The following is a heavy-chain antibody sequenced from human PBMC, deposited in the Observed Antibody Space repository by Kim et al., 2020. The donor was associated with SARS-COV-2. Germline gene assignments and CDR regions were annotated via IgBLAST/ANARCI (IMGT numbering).Heavy chain of an antibody. CDR3: AKDRGHQWLEYYYYYGMDV. J-gene: IGHJ6*02. CDR2: IYSGGSST. D-gene: IGHD6-19*01. CDR1: GFTFSSYA. V-gene: IGHV3-23*03. Sequence: GGSLRLSCAASGFTFSSYAMSWVRQAPGKGLEWVSVIYSGGSSTYYADSVKGRFTISRDNSKNTLYLQMNSLRAEDTAVYYCAKDRGHQWLEYYYYYGMDVWGQGATVTVSS.